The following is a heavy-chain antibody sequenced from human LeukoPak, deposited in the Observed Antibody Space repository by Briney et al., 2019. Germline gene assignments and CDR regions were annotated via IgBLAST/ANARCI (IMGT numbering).Heavy chain of an antibody. CDR3: ARAPSSMVRGSYYGMDV. CDR2: IRSSGSTI. D-gene: IGHD3-10*01. V-gene: IGHV3-11*01. Sequence: PGGSLRLSCAASGFTFSDYYMSWIRQAPGKGLEWVSYIRSSGSTIYYADSVKGRFTISRDNAKNSLYLQMNSLRAEDTAVYYCARAPSSMVRGSYYGMDVWGQGTTVTVSS. CDR1: GFTFSDYY. J-gene: IGHJ6*02.